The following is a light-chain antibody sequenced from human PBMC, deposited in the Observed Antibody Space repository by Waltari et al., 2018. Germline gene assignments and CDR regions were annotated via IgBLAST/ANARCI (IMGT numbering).Light chain of an antibody. J-gene: IGLJ1*01. CDR2: DVT. CDR3: CSYADNNIYV. Sequence: QSALTQPRSVSGSPGPSVTISCTGTDRDVGGYAYVSWYQHHPGKAPKLLIYDVTKRPSGVPDRFSGSKSGNTASLTISGLHGEDEADYYCCSYADNNIYVFGTGTNVAVL. CDR1: DRDVGGYAY. V-gene: IGLV2-11*01.